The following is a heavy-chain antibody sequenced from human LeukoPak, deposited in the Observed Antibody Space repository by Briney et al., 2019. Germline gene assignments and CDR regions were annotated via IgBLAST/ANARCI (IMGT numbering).Heavy chain of an antibody. J-gene: IGHJ3*02. CDR2: VSFDGNNT. D-gene: IGHD3-22*01. Sequence: GGSLRLSCAASGFSFSSYAVHWVRQAPVRGLEWMAIVSFDGNNTHHADSVKGRFTISRDNSKNTLYLQMNSLRPEDTAVYYCVRIGVRRAFDIWGQGAMVIVSS. CDR1: GFSFSSYA. CDR3: VRIGVRRAFDI. V-gene: IGHV3-30*01.